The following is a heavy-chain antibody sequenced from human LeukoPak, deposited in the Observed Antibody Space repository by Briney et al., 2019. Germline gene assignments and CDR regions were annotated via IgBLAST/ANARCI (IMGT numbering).Heavy chain of an antibody. CDR1: SGSFSGYY. V-gene: IGHV4-34*01. Sequence: PSETLSLTCAVYSGSFSGYYWSWIRQPPGKGLEWIGEINHSGSTNYNPSHKSRITISVDTSKNQFSLKLSSVTAADTAVYYCARGRRYYDSSGYSRYYYYYYMDVWGKGTTVTVSS. CDR3: ARGRRYYDSSGYSRYYYYYYMDV. CDR2: INHSGST. J-gene: IGHJ6*03. D-gene: IGHD3-22*01.